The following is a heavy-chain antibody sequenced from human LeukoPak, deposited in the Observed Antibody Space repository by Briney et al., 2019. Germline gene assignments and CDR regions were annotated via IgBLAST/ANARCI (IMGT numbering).Heavy chain of an antibody. CDR1: GYTFTSYY. V-gene: IGHV1-46*01. CDR2: INPSGGST. D-gene: IGHD3-10*01. Sequence: GASVKVSCKASGYTFTSYYMHWVRQAPGQGLEWMGIINPSGGSTSYAQKFQGRVTMTRDTSTSTVYMELSSLRSEDTAVYYCARDQPRRMVRGVMDYWGQGTLVTVSS. J-gene: IGHJ4*02. CDR3: ARDQPRRMVRGVMDY.